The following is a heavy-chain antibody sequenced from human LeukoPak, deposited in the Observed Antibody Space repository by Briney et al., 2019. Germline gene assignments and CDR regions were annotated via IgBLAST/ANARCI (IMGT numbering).Heavy chain of an antibody. V-gene: IGHV5-51*01. CDR2: IYPGDSDT. J-gene: IGHJ4*02. CDR1: GYSFTSNW. CDR3: VKLNSIVESKGFDS. Sequence: PGESLKISCKGSGYSFTSNWIGWVRQMPGKGLEWMGMIYPGDSDTRYSPSFQGQVTISADKSITTAYLQWSSLKASDTAMYYCVKLNSIVESKGFDSWGQGTLVTVSS. D-gene: IGHD1-26*01.